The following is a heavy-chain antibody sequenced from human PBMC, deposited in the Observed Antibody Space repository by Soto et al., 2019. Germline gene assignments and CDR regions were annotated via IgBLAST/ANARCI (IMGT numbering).Heavy chain of an antibody. CDR2: IAGSGRNA. CDR1: GSTFSTYD. J-gene: IGHJ4*02. CDR3: AYRTGFDY. V-gene: IGHV3-23*01. Sequence: GGSLRLSCAASGSTFSTYDMSWVRQAPWKGLEWVATIAGSGRNADYADSVKGRFTISRDNSKNTLYLQMNSLIAEDTAVYYCAYRTGFDYWGQGALVTVSS.